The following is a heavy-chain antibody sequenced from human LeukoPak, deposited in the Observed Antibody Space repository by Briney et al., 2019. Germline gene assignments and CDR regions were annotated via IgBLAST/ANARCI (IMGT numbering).Heavy chain of an antibody. J-gene: IGHJ4*02. Sequence: SETLSLTCAVYGGSFSGYYWSWIRQPPGKGLEWIGEINHSGSTNYNPSLKSRVTISVDTSKNQFSLKLSSATAADTAVYYCARVAAAAGRFDYWGQGTLVTVSS. CDR3: ARVAAAAGRFDY. V-gene: IGHV4-34*01. CDR1: GGSFSGYY. D-gene: IGHD6-13*01. CDR2: INHSGST.